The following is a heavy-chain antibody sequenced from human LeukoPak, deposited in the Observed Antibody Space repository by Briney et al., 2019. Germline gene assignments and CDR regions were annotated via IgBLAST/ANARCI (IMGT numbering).Heavy chain of an antibody. V-gene: IGHV3-21*01. D-gene: IGHD4-11*01. Sequence: GGSLRLSCAASGFTFSSYNMNWVRQAPGKGLEWVSYISTPSSYIYYTDSVKGRFTISRDNAKRALYLQMNSLRAEDTAVYYCARRPCPPTTVTTSYFYMDVWGKGTTVTVSS. CDR3: ARRPCPPTTVTTSYFYMDV. J-gene: IGHJ6*03. CDR2: ISTPSSYI. CDR1: GFTFSSYN.